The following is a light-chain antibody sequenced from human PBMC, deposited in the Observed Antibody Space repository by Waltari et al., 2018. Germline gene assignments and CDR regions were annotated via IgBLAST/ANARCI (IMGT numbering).Light chain of an antibody. Sequence: QSALTQPASVSGSPGQSITISCTGTHRDVGDYNYVSWYQQHPGKAPKLMIYEVSDRPSGVSNRFSGSKSGSTASLTISGLQAADEADYYCSSYTSNSISWVFGTGTKVTVL. CDR3: SSYTSNSISWV. J-gene: IGLJ1*01. CDR1: HRDVGDYNY. V-gene: IGLV2-14*01. CDR2: EVS.